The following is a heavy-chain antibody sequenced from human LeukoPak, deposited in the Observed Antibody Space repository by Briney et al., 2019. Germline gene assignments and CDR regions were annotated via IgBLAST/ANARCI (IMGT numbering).Heavy chain of an antibody. J-gene: IGHJ4*02. D-gene: IGHD4-17*01. V-gene: IGHV4-4*07. CDR1: GGSISSYY. CDR2: IYTSGST. CDR3: ARAPLDYGDYVYYFDY. Sequence: SETLSLTCTVSGGSISSYYWSWIRQPAGKGLEWIGRIYTSGSTNYNPSLKSRVTMSVDTSKNQFSLKLSSVTAADTAVYYCARAPLDYGDYVYYFDYWGQGTLVTVSS.